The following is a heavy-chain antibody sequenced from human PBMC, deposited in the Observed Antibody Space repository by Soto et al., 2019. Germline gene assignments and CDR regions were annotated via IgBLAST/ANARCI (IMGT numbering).Heavy chain of an antibody. Sequence: QVQLQESGPGLVKPSQTLSLTCTVSGGSISSGGYYWSWIRQHPGKGLEWIGYIYYSGSTYYNPSLKSRVTISVDTSKNQFSLKLSSVTAADTAVYYCARARRGDILTGWYYFDYWGQGTLVIVSS. D-gene: IGHD3-9*01. V-gene: IGHV4-31*03. CDR2: IYYSGST. J-gene: IGHJ4*02. CDR1: GGSISSGGYY. CDR3: ARARRGDILTGWYYFDY.